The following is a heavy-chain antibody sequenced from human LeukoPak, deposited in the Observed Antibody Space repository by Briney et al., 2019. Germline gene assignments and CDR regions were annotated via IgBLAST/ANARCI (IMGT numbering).Heavy chain of an antibody. CDR3: ARLRGPSFTSSYYFDY. V-gene: IGHV5-51*01. CDR1: GYSFATYS. Sequence: GESLEISCKGSGYSFATYSVAWVRQMPGKGLEWMGIIYPDDSDTRYSPSFQDQVTMSADKSSSTAYLQWSGLEASDTAMYYCARLRGPSFTSSYYFDYWGQGTLVTVSS. J-gene: IGHJ4*02. CDR2: IYPDDSDT. D-gene: IGHD2-2*01.